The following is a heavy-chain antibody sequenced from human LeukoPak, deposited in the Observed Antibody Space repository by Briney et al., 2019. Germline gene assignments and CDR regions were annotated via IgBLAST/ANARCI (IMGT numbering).Heavy chain of an antibody. CDR3: ARAEYSSPLDY. V-gene: IGHV4-30-4*08. J-gene: IGHJ4*02. CDR2: IYYSGST. D-gene: IGHD6-6*01. CDR1: GGSISSGDYY. Sequence: PSQTLSLTCTVSGGSISSGDYYWSWIRQPPGKGLEWIGYIYYSGSTSYNPSLKSRVTILVDTSKNQFSLKLSSMTAADTAVYYCARAEYSSPLDYWGQGTLVTVSS.